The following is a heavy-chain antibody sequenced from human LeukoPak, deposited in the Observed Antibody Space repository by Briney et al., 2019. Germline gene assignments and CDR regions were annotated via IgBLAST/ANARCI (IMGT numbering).Heavy chain of an antibody. CDR3: ASTPINYGYFFDY. J-gene: IGHJ4*02. CDR1: GGSISSGDYY. CDR2: IYYTGST. Sequence: PSETLSLTCTVSGGSISSGDYYWSWVRQPPGKGLDWIGYIYYTGSTYYNPSLESRVTISVDTSKNQFSLKLSSVTAADTAVHFCASTPINYGYFFDYWGQGILVTVSS. V-gene: IGHV4-30-4*01. D-gene: IGHD5-24*01.